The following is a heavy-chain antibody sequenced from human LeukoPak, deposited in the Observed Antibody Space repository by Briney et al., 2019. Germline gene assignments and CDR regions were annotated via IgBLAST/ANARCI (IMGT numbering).Heavy chain of an antibody. J-gene: IGHJ4*02. CDR2: INHSGST. CDR3: ARGRLATLGYCSGGSCYRGVHFDY. D-gene: IGHD2-15*01. CDR1: GGSFSGYY. V-gene: IGHV4-34*01. Sequence: SETLSLTCAAYGGSFSGYYWSWIRQPPGKGLEWIGEINHSGSTNYNPSLKSRVTISVDTSKNQFSLKLSSVTAADTAVYYCARGRLATLGYCSGGSCYRGVHFDYWGQGTLVTVSS.